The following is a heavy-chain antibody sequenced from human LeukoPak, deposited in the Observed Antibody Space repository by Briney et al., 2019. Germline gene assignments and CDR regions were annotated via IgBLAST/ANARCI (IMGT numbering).Heavy chain of an antibody. D-gene: IGHD3-3*01. CDR2: IYEGETT. CDR1: GYFITSGHY. Sequence: PSETLSLTCTVSGYFITSGHYWGWTRQPPGKGLGWIGSIYEGETTYYNPSLKTRLTISLDTSKNQFSLKLSSVTAADTAVYYCARGRDHIITIFGAPADAFDIWGQGTMVTVSS. CDR3: ARGRDHIITIFGAPADAFDI. V-gene: IGHV4-38-2*02. J-gene: IGHJ3*02.